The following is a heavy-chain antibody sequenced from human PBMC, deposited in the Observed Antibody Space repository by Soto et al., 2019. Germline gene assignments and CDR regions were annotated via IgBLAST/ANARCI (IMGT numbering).Heavy chain of an antibody. J-gene: IGHJ4*02. D-gene: IGHD3-9*01. CDR1: GYTFTGYY. V-gene: IGHV1-2*04. CDR3: ARDKARYFAWAPTPLPDY. Sequence: ASVKVSCKASGYTFTGYYMHWVRQAPGQGLEWMGWINPNSGGTNYAQKFQGWVTMTRDTSISTAYMELSRLRSDDTAVYYCARDKARYFAWAPTPLPDYWGQGTLVTVSS. CDR2: INPNSGGT.